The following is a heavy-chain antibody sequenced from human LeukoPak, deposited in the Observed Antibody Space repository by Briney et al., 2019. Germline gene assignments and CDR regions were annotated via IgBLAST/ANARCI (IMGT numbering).Heavy chain of an antibody. J-gene: IGHJ4*02. Sequence: GGSLRLSCAASEFAFSTYNMNWVRQAPGKGLEWVSYISTGSSTTYYADSVKGRFTISRDNVENSLYLQMDSLRAEDTAVYYCARRGAGTFDYWGQGTLVTVSS. V-gene: IGHV3-48*01. D-gene: IGHD6-19*01. CDR3: ARRGAGTFDY. CDR2: ISTGSSTT. CDR1: EFAFSTYN.